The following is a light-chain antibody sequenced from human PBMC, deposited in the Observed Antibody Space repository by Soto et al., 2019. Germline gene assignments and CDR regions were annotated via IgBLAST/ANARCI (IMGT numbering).Light chain of an antibody. J-gene: IGKJ2*01. V-gene: IGKV1-39*01. CDR1: QSISSY. Sequence: IPMTQSPSSLTASVGDRVTITCRASQSISSYLNWYQQKPGKAPKLLIYGASILQSGVLSRFSRNRSWTEFTLTISSLQPEDFATYYWQQSYSTPYTCGRGTKLEIK. CDR2: GAS. CDR3: QQSYSTPYT.